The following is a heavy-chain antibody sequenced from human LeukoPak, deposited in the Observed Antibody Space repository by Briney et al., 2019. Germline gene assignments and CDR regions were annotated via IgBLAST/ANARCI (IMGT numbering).Heavy chain of an antibody. J-gene: IGHJ4*02. V-gene: IGHV3-21*01. CDR2: ISSNSSYI. CDR3: AREALRPFGY. CDR1: GFTFSSYN. Sequence: GGSLRLSCAASGFTFSSYNMNWVRQAPGKGLEWVSSISSNSSYIYYADSVKGRFTISRDNAKNSLYLQMNSLSAEDTAVYYCAREALRPFGYWGQGTLVTVSS. D-gene: IGHD4-17*01.